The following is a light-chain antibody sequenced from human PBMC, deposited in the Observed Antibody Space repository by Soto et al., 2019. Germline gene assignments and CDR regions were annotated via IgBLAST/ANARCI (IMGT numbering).Light chain of an antibody. CDR2: RAS. CDR1: QHVSSN. J-gene: IGKJ2*01. CDR3: QQYNNWSYT. Sequence: EIVMTQSPAPLSASPGGSATLSCRASQHVSSNFAWYRQKPGQAPTLLVYRASTRATGIPARFSGSESGTEYTLTISSPQSEDFAVSYCQQYNNWSYTCGQGTKLEIK. V-gene: IGKV3-15*01.